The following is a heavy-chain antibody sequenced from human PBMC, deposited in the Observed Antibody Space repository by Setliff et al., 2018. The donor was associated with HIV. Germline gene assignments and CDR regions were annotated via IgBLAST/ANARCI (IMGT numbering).Heavy chain of an antibody. J-gene: IGHJ4*02. CDR3: ALAGRSVYY. D-gene: IGHD6-19*01. CDR2: ITTDGSGT. Sequence: GGSLRLSCAASGFTFSSYWMHWVRQAPGKGLVWVSCITTDGSGTSYADSVKGRFTISRDNAKNTLYLQMNSLRAEDTAVYYCALAGRSVYYWGQGTLVTVSS. V-gene: IGHV3-74*01. CDR1: GFTFSSYW.